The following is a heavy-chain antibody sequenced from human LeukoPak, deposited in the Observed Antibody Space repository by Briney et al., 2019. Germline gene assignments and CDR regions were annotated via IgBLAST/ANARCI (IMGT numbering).Heavy chain of an antibody. CDR1: GFTVNSNY. CDR2: IYTGGNT. CDR3: ARANWYFDL. V-gene: IGHV3-53*01. Sequence: GGSLRLSCAASGFTVNSNYMTWVRQAPGKGLEWVSVIYTGGNTYYADSVKGRFTISRDNSKNTLYLQINSLRAEDTGAYYCARANWYFDLWGRGTLVTVSS. J-gene: IGHJ2*01.